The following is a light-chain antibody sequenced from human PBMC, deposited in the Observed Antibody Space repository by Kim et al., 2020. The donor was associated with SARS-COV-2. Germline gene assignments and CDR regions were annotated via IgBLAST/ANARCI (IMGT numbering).Light chain of an antibody. Sequence: ASVGDRVTITCLASQGINNYLAWYQQRPGKVPKLLIYAASTLQSGVPSRFSGSGFGTDFTLTISSLQPEDGATYYCQKYNSAPWTFGRGTKVDIK. CDR1: QGINNY. V-gene: IGKV1-27*01. CDR2: AAS. J-gene: IGKJ1*01. CDR3: QKYNSAPWT.